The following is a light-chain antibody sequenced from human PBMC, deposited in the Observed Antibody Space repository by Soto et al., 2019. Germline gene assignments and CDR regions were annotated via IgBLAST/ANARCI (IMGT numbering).Light chain of an antibody. CDR1: SSNIGSNA. V-gene: IGLV1-44*01. J-gene: IGLJ2*01. CDR3: AAWDDSLV. Sequence: QSVLTQPPSASGTPGQRVTISCSGSSSNIGSNAVNWYQQLPGTAPKLLIYSNNQRPSGVPDRFSGSKSGTSASLAISGLQSEDEAEYYCAAWDDSLVFGGGTKLTVL. CDR2: SNN.